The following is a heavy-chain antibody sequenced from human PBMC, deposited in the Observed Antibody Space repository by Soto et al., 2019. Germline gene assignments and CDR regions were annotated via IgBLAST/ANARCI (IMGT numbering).Heavy chain of an antibody. CDR3: AREGPRPYYYSGMDV. V-gene: IGHV1-18*01. CDR1: GYTFTMSG. CDR2: ISGYNGNT. J-gene: IGHJ6*02. Sequence: QVQLVQSGAEVKKPGASVKVSCKSSGYTFTMSGISWVRQAPGQGLEWMGWISGYNGNTNYEQKFQYRVTMTTDTSTNTAFMELRSLRSDDTAVYYCAREGPRPYYYSGMDVWGQGTTVTVSS.